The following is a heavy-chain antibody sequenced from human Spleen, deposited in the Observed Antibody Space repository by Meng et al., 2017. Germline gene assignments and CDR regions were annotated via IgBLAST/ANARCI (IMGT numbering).Heavy chain of an antibody. CDR3: ARGVGSYDYVWGSYRHIDAFDI. CDR1: GYTFTGYY. V-gene: IGHV1-2*06. J-gene: IGHJ3*02. D-gene: IGHD3-16*02. Sequence: ASVKVSCKTSGYTFTGYYMHWVRQAPGQGLEWVGRINPNTGGTNYAQKFQGRVTMTRDTSISTAYMELSRLRSDDTAVYYCARGVGSYDYVWGSYRHIDAFDIWGQGTMVTVSS. CDR2: INPNTGGT.